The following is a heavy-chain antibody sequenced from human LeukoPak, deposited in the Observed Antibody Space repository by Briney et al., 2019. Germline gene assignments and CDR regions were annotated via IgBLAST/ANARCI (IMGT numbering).Heavy chain of an antibody. V-gene: IGHV1-46*01. Sequence: ASVKVSCKASGYAFIGYYMHWVRQAPGQGLEWMGMINPSGGSTSYPQKFQGRFTMTRDTSTTTVHVELSRLTLEDTAVYYCARGRWGATYSLDYWGQGTLVTVSS. CDR1: GYAFIGYY. CDR2: INPSGGST. D-gene: IGHD4/OR15-4a*01. J-gene: IGHJ4*02. CDR3: ARGRWGATYSLDY.